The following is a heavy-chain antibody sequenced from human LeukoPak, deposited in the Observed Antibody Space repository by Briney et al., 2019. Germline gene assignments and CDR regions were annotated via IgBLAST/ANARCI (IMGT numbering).Heavy chain of an antibody. CDR2: INHSGST. J-gene: IGHJ5*02. Sequence: SETLSLTCAVYCGSFSGHYWSWIRQPPGKGLEWIGEINHSGSTSYSPSLKSRVTMSVDTSKNQFSLKLSSVTAADTAVYFCARIGLHESIVEENWFDPWGQGTLVTVSS. CDR1: CGSFSGHY. D-gene: IGHD3/OR15-3a*01. CDR3: ARIGLHESIVEENWFDP. V-gene: IGHV4-34*01.